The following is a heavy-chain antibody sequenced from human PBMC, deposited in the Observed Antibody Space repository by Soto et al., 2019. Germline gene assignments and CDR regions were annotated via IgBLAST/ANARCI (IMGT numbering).Heavy chain of an antibody. CDR1: GYTFTSYD. V-gene: IGHV1-8*01. Sequence: ASVKVSCKASGYTFTSYDINWVRQATGQGLEWMGWMNPNSGNTGYAQKFQGRVTMTRNTSISTAYMELSSLRSEDTAVYYCARDFRPVMAIFGVVIYYGMDVWGQGTTVTV. D-gene: IGHD3-3*01. CDR2: MNPNSGNT. CDR3: ARDFRPVMAIFGVVIYYGMDV. J-gene: IGHJ6*02.